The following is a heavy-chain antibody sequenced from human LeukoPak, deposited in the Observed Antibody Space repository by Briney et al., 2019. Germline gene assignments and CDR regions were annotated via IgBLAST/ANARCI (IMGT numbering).Heavy chain of an antibody. CDR1: GFTFSSYG. CDR2: IWYDGSNE. Sequence: PGGSLRLSCAASGFTFSSYGMHWVRQAPGKGLEWVALIWYDGSNEYFADSVRGRFTISRDNSKNTLYLQMNSLRAEDTAVYYCAKGLYDYVSSLDHWGQGTLVTVSS. D-gene: IGHD3-16*01. V-gene: IGHV3-33*06. J-gene: IGHJ4*02. CDR3: AKGLYDYVSSLDH.